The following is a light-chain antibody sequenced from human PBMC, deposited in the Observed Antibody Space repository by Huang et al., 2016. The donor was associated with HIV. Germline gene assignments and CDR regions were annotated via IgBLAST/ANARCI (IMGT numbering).Light chain of an antibody. CDR1: RHIYSY. J-gene: IGKJ3*01. V-gene: IGKV1-33*01. CDR3: QQYDSLPRT. Sequence: DIKMTQSPSSLSASIGDRVTITCRASRHIYSYLNWYQHRPGKAPKLLIYDAANLEVGVPSRFSGSGSGRNFTLIISSQQPEDFATYYCQQYDSLPRTFGPGTKV. CDR2: DAA.